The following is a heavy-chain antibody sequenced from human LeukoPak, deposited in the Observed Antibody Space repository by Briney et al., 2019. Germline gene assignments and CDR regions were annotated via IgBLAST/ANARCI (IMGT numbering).Heavy chain of an antibody. CDR1: GYTFISYG. Sequence: ASVKVSCKASGYTFISYGIGWVRQAPGQGLEWMGWISAYNGNTNYAQKLQGRVTMTTDTSTSTAYMELRSLRSDDTAVYYCARDGPYSGSYSQGYWGQGTLVTVSS. V-gene: IGHV1-18*01. CDR2: ISAYNGNT. D-gene: IGHD1-26*01. J-gene: IGHJ4*02. CDR3: ARDGPYSGSYSQGY.